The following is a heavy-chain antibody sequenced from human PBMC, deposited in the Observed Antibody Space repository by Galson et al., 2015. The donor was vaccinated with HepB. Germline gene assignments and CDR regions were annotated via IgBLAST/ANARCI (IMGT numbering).Heavy chain of an antibody. D-gene: IGHD3-9*01. J-gene: IGHJ6*02. CDR1: GFTFSSYG. V-gene: IGHV3-33*01. CDR2: IWYDGSNK. Sequence: SLRLSCAASGFTFSSYGMHWVRQAPGKGLEWVAVIWYDGSNKYYADSVKGRFTISRDNSKNTLYLQMNSLRAEDTAVYYCARGGNYDILTGRPYYYGMDVWGQGTTVTVSS. CDR3: ARGGNYDILTGRPYYYGMDV.